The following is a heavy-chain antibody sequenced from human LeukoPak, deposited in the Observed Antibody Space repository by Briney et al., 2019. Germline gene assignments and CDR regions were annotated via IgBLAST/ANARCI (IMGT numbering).Heavy chain of an antibody. V-gene: IGHV1-69*05. D-gene: IGHD2-2*01. Sequence: SVKVSCKASGGTFSSYAISWVRQAPGQGLEWMGGIIPIFGTANYAQKFQGRVTITTDESTSTAYMELSSLRSEDTAVYYCARGGYCSSTSCYYGWFDPWGQGTLVTVSS. CDR2: IIPIFGTA. J-gene: IGHJ5*02. CDR3: ARGGYCSSTSCYYGWFDP. CDR1: GGTFSSYA.